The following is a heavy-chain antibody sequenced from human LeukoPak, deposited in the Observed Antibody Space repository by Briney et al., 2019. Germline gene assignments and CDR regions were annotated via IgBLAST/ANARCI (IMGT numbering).Heavy chain of an antibody. CDR3: AKPARTDYADY. CDR2: ISSSSSSYI. D-gene: IGHD1-14*01. Sequence: GGSLRLSCAASGFTFGSYSMNWVRQAPGKGLEWVSSISSSSSSYIYYADSVKGRFTISRDNSKNTLYLQMNSLRAEDTAVYYCAKPARTDYADYWGQGTLVTVSS. V-gene: IGHV3-21*04. CDR1: GFTFGSYS. J-gene: IGHJ4*02.